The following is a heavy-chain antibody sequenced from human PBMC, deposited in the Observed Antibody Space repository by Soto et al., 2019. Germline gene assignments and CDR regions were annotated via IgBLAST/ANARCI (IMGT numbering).Heavy chain of an antibody. CDR1: GFTFSDYY. D-gene: IGHD2-21*01. CDR3: ARAYSVKRLYFDY. J-gene: IGHJ4*02. Sequence: LRLSCAASGFTFSDYYMSWIRQAPGKGLEWVSYISSSGSTIYYADSVKGRFTISRDNAKNSLYLQMNSLRAEDTAVYYCARAYSVKRLYFDYWGQGTLVTVSS. CDR2: ISSSGSTI. V-gene: IGHV3-11*01.